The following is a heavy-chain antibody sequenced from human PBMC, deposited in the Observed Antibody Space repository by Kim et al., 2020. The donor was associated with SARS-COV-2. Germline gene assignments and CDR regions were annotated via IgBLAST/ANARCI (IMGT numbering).Heavy chain of an antibody. CDR1: GGSFSGYY. V-gene: IGHV4-34*01. Sequence: SETLSLTCAVYGGSFSGYYWSWIRQPPGKGLEWIGEINHSGSTNYNPSLKSRVTISVDTSKNQFSLKLSSVTAADTAVYYCARLSGLLWFGELHDDSDYWGQGTLVTVSS. J-gene: IGHJ4*02. CDR2: INHSGST. CDR3: ARLSGLLWFGELHDDSDY. D-gene: IGHD3-10*01.